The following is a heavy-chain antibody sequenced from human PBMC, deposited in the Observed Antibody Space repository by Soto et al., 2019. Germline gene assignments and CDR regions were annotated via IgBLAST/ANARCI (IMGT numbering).Heavy chain of an antibody. CDR2: SYDSGST. CDR1: GGSLCGGGDS. D-gene: IGHD2-21*02. J-gene: IGHJ6*02. CDR3: ARQYCGGDCSTMSLYDYRMDV. Sequence: SEALSLSCTVSGGSLCGGGDSWSWIRQHPGKRLGWRGDSYDSGSTYYIPALKSRVTISVDTYKNQFSLKLSSVTAADTAGYDCARQYCGGDCSTMSLYDYRMDVWGQATRVA. V-gene: IGHV4-31*03.